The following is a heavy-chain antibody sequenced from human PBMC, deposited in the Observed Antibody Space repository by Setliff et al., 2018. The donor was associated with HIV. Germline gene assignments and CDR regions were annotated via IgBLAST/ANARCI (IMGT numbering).Heavy chain of an antibody. CDR2: IHYGGGT. V-gene: IGHV4-59*01. J-gene: IGHJ6*03. Sequence: SETLSLTCSISGGSISNYYWVWIRQSPGKGLEWIGHIHYGGGTYYNPSLESRVSISRDTSENQFSLNLRDVTAGDTALYYCARAVIRREDRGMWTKLWSAPNHMDVWGKGITVTVS. CDR3: ARAVIRREDRGMWTKLWSAPNHMDV. D-gene: IGHD3-10*01. CDR1: GGSISNYY.